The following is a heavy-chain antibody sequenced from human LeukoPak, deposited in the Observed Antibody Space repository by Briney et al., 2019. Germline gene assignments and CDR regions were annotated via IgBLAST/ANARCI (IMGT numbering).Heavy chain of an antibody. V-gene: IGHV3-20*04. D-gene: IGHD3-10*01. Sequence: GGSLRLSCAASGFTFDDYGMSWVRQAPGKGLEWVSGINWNGGSTGYADSVKGRFTISRDNAKNSLYLQMNSLRAEDTAVYYCAKDLFGAHRVRMDVWGQGTTVTVSS. CDR2: INWNGGST. CDR3: AKDLFGAHRVRMDV. CDR1: GFTFDDYG. J-gene: IGHJ6*02.